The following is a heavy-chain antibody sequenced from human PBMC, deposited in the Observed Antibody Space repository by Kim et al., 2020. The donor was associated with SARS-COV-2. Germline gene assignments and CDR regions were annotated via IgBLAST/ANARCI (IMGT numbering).Heavy chain of an antibody. J-gene: IGHJ6*03. CDR3: SRRVVGSRGRAGY. D-gene: IGHD6-19*01. CDR1: GFTFSSYG. CDR2: VSAGGDRT. V-gene: IGHV3-23*01. Sequence: GGSLRLSCAASGFTFSSYGMSWVRQAPGKGLEWVSTVSAGGDRTYYADSVKGRFTISRDNSKNTLYLQMNSLRAEDTATYYCSRRVVGSRGRAGYWGKGT.